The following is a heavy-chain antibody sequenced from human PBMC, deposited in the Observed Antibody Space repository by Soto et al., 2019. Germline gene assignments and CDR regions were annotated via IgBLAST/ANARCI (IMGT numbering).Heavy chain of an antibody. J-gene: IGHJ3*01. V-gene: IGHV3-33*01. CDR2: ILYDGSKE. CDR3: MIGWGSGVHLSCVDL. D-gene: IGHD6-19*01. Sequence: QVQLVESGGGVVQPGTSLRLSCAASGFTFRHYGMHWVRQAPGKVLDWVAVILYDGSKEYYADSVKGRFTISRDTSVNMVDLQMKRLRAEDTAVYYWMIGWGSGVHLSCVDLWCQATTVVVSS. CDR1: GFTFRHYG.